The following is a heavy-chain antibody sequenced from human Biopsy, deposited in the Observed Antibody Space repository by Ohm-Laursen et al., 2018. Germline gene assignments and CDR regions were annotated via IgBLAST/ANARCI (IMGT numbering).Heavy chain of an antibody. Sequence: SSVKVSCKSPPGTFNSYGIIWVRQAPGQGLEWMGRIIPILRTTAYAQTFLGRVTITADSPTSTVDMELTSLTSDDTAVYFCARGAIGYQLPFDHWGQGTLVTVSS. D-gene: IGHD2-2*01. CDR3: ARGAIGYQLPFDH. CDR2: IIPILRTT. J-gene: IGHJ4*02. CDR1: PGTFNSYG. V-gene: IGHV1-69*11.